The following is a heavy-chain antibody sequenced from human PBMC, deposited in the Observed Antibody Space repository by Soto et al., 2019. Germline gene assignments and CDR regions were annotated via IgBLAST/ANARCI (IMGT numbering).Heavy chain of an antibody. J-gene: IGHJ6*02. Sequence: QVQLQESGPGLVKPSQTLSLTCTVSGGSISSGDYYWSWIRQPPGKGLEWIGYIYYSGSTYYNPSHKSRVTISVDTSKHQFTLKLSSVIAADTAVHHSPSDTSIDRYYYYSMHVWGQGTTVTVSS. CDR3: PSDTSIDRYYYYSMHV. V-gene: IGHV4-30-4*01. CDR1: GGSISSGDYY. D-gene: IGHD2-2*01. CDR2: IYYSGST.